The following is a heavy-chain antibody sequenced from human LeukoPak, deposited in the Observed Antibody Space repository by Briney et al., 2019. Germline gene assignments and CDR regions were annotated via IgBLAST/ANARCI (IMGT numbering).Heavy chain of an antibody. V-gene: IGHV3-48*01. Sequence: PGGSLRLSCAASGFTFSSYEMTWVRQAPGKGLEWVSYISSSSSTIYYADSVKGRFTISRDNAKNSLYLQMNSLRAEDTAVYYCARENVDIVATISLAVAGRPTTYFDYWGQRTLVTVSS. CDR1: GFTFSSYE. D-gene: IGHD5-12*01. J-gene: IGHJ4*02. CDR2: ISSSSSTI. CDR3: ARENVDIVATISLAVAGRPTTYFDY.